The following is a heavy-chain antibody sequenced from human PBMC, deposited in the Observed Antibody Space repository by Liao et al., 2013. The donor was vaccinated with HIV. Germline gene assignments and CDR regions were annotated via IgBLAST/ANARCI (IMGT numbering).Heavy chain of an antibody. CDR2: SILVATT. J-gene: IGHJ4*01. CDR1: GAAVSSSDYY. CDR3: ATRASRRRLGYFDS. D-gene: IGHD6-25*01. Sequence: QLQLQESGPRLVKPSETLSLTCSVSGAAVSSSDYYWGWIRQPPGKGPGVDWEVSILVATTYYSPSLKSRVTISVDMSKNQFSLKMRSVTAADTAVFYCATRASRRRLGYFDSWGRGTRRSPSP. V-gene: IGHV4-39*07.